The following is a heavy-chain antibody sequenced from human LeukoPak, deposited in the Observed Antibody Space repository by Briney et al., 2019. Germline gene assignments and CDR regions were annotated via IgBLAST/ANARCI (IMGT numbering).Heavy chain of an antibody. Sequence: GGSLRLSCAASGFTVSSNYMSWVRQAPGKGLEWVSVICSGGSTYYADSVKGRFTISRDSSKNTLYLQMNSLRAEDTAVYYCARILRSQITMIVVVTIGGLGYMDVWGKGTTVTVSS. V-gene: IGHV3-53*01. D-gene: IGHD3-22*01. CDR2: ICSGGST. J-gene: IGHJ6*03. CDR1: GFTVSSNY. CDR3: ARILRSQITMIVVVTIGGLGYMDV.